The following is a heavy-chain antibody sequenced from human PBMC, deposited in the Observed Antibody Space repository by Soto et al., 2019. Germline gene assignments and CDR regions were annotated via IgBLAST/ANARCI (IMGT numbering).Heavy chain of an antibody. Sequence: GASAEPTSKAPRVAYGCNSMWSLRHATRQGLEWMGGIIPIFGTANYAQKFQGRVTITADESTSTAYMELSSLRSEDTAVYYCARSLFRTCISTRCYYPGMGVWGQGPTVTLYS. CDR1: RVAYGCNS. J-gene: IGHJ6*01. V-gene: IGHV1-69*01. CDR2: IIPIFGTA. D-gene: IGHD2-2*01. CDR3: ARSLFRTCISTRCYYPGMGV.